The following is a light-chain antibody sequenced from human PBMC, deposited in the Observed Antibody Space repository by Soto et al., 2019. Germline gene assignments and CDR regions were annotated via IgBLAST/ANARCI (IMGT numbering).Light chain of an antibody. CDR2: GAS. J-gene: IGKJ2*01. V-gene: IGKV3-15*01. CDR1: QTVSRS. Sequence: EVVLTQSPATLSVSPGERATLSCRASQTVSRSLAWHQQKPGQAPRLLIYGASMRATGVPDRFSGSGSGTDFTITISSLQSEDFAVYYCQQYIDWPPYTFGQGTKVEIK. CDR3: QQYIDWPPYT.